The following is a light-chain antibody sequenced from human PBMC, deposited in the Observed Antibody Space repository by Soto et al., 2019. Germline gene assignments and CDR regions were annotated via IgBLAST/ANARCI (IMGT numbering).Light chain of an antibody. CDR3: QTYTSAPLT. CDR1: QGIDPY. V-gene: IGKV1-27*01. J-gene: IGKJ4*01. CDR2: ATS. Sequence: DVQMTQSPSSLSAFVGDRVTITCRASQGIDPYLAWFQQKPGKVPKLLIYATSTLQSGFPSRFSGGGSGTEFTLTISSLQPEDVGTYYCQTYTSAPLTFCGGTKVEIK.